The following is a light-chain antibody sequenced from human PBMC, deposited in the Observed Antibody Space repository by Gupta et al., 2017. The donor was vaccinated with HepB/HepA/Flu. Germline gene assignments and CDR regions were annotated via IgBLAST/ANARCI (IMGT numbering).Light chain of an antibody. CDR3: QQRSNWRGS. CDR1: QSVSSY. CDR2: DAS. Sequence: ETVFTQSPATLSLSPGERATLSCRASQSVSSYLAWYQQKPGQAPRLLIYDASNRATGIPARFSGSGSGTDFTLTISSLEPEDFAVYYCQQRSNWRGSFGQGTKLEIK. J-gene: IGKJ2*04. V-gene: IGKV3-11*01.